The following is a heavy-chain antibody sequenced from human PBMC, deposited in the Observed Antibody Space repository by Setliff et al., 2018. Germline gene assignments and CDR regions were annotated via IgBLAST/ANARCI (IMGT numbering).Heavy chain of an antibody. CDR1: GFTFSSLW. Sequence: GGSLRLSCAASGFTFSSLWMAWVRQAPGKGLEWVANINQGGSDQFYVESVKGRFTISRDNAKNSLYLQMNSLRVEDTAVYYCARDVFDFRTGQAGPWGQGTRVTVSS. V-gene: IGHV3-7*01. J-gene: IGHJ5*02. D-gene: IGHD3-3*01. CDR3: ARDVFDFRTGQAGP. CDR2: INQGGSDQ.